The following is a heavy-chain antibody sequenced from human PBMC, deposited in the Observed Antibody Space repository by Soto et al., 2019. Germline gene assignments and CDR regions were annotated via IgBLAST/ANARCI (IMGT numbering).Heavy chain of an antibody. D-gene: IGHD6-19*01. CDR3: ARAHITVAAYAFDI. V-gene: IGHV1-18*01. Sequence: ASVKVSCKASGYAFSSYGISWVRQVPGQGPEWMGWISGYNDDTKYSQKVRGRVTMTTDTSTSTAYMELTNLRSDDTAVYYCARAHITVAAYAFDIWGQGTMVTVSS. J-gene: IGHJ3*02. CDR1: GYAFSSYG. CDR2: ISGYNDDT.